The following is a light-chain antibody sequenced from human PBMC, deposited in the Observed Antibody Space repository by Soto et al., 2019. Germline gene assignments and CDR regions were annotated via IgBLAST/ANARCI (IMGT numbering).Light chain of an antibody. Sequence: EIVLTQSPATLSLSPGERATLSCRASQSVSSNLAWYQQKPGQAPRLLIFGASDRATGTPDRFSGSGSGTDFTLTISSLEPEDFAVYYCQQRSNWPLTFGGGTKVDIK. V-gene: IGKV3-11*01. CDR3: QQRSNWPLT. CDR1: QSVSSN. CDR2: GAS. J-gene: IGKJ4*01.